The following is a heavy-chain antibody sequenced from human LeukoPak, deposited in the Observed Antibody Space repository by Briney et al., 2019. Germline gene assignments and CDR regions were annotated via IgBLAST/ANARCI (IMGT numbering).Heavy chain of an antibody. J-gene: IGHJ3*02. CDR3: AHRQYHFGALTFDI. D-gene: IGHD3-16*01. V-gene: IGHV2-5*02. Sequence: SGPTLVKPPQTLTLTCTFSGFSLSTSGVGVGWIRQTPGKALEWLALIYWDDDKRYSPSLKSRLTITKGTSKNQVVLTMTNMDPVDTATYYCAHRQYHFGALTFDIWGQGTVVTVSS. CDR1: GFSLSTSGVG. CDR2: IYWDDDK.